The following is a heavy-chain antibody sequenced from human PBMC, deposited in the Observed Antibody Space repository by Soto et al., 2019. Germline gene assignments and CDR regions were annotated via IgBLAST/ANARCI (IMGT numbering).Heavy chain of an antibody. Sequence: GGSLRLSCAASGFTFSSYSMNWVRQAPGKGLEWVSYISSSSSTIYYADSVKGRFTISRDNAKNSLYLQMNSLRAEDTAVYYCARDPVATVTPLYFDYWGQGTLVTVSS. CDR3: ARDPVATVTPLYFDY. J-gene: IGHJ4*02. CDR1: GFTFSSYS. D-gene: IGHD4-17*01. V-gene: IGHV3-48*01. CDR2: ISSSSSTI.